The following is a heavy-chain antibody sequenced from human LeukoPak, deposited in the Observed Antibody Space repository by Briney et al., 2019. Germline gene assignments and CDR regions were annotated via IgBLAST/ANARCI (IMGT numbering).Heavy chain of an antibody. V-gene: IGHV1-8*01. D-gene: IGHD1-1*01. J-gene: IGHJ4*02. CDR2: MNPNSGNT. CDR3: ARARHENRGFPGIDY. Sequence: ASVKVSCKASGYTFTSYDINWVRQATGQGLEWMGWMNPNSGNTGYAQKFQGRVTMTRNTSISTAYMELSSLGSEDTAVYYCARARHENRGFPGIDYWGQGTLVTVSS. CDR1: GYTFTSYD.